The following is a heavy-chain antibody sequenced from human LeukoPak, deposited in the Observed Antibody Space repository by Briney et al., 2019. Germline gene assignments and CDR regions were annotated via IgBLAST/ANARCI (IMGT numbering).Heavy chain of an antibody. CDR3: ARHLTLNSSPRWFDP. D-gene: IGHD6-13*01. J-gene: IGHJ5*02. V-gene: IGHV4-39*01. CDR2: VYYSRTT. CDR1: GGSISSGGYY. Sequence: SQTLSLTCTVSGGSISSGGYYWSWIRQPPGKGLEWIGTVYYSRTTYYNPSLKSRVTISIDTSKNQFSLRLNSVTAADTAVYYCARHLTLNSSPRWFDPWGQGTLVTVSS.